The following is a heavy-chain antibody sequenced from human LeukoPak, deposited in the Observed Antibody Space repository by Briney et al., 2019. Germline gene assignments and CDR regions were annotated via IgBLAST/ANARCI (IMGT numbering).Heavy chain of an antibody. CDR3: ARDLQDIVVVPAAIPQAFDI. CDR1: GFTFSSYG. D-gene: IGHD2-2*02. J-gene: IGHJ3*02. Sequence: GGSLRLSCAASGFTFSSYGMHWVRQAPGKGLEWVAVIWYDRSNKYYADSVKGRFTISRDNSKNTLYLQMNSLRAEDTAVYYCARDLQDIVVVPAAIPQAFDIWGQGTMVTVSS. V-gene: IGHV3-33*01. CDR2: IWYDRSNK.